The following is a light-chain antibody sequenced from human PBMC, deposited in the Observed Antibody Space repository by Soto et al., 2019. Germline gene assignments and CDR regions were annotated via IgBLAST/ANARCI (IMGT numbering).Light chain of an antibody. CDR2: DVS. CDR3: SYSTSSSILVV. Sequence: QSALTQPASVSGSPGQSITISCTGTSSDVGGYNYVSWYQQHPGKAPKLMIYDVSNRPSGVANRFSGSKSGNTASLTISGLHAEDDDDYYCSYSTSSSILVVFGGGTKLTVL. CDR1: SSDVGGYNY. V-gene: IGLV2-14*01. J-gene: IGLJ2*01.